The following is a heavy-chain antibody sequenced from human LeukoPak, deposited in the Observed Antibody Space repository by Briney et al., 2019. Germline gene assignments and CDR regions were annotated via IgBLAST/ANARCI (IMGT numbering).Heavy chain of an antibody. CDR2: ISGSGGST. J-gene: IGHJ3*02. CDR1: GFTFSSYA. V-gene: IGHV3-23*01. Sequence: GGSLRLSCAASGFTFSSYAMSWVRQAPGKGLEWASAISGSGGSTYYADSVKGRFTISRDNSKNTLYLQMDSLRVEDTAVYYCARDPLGWKGGDAFDIWGQGTMVTVSS. D-gene: IGHD1-1*01. CDR3: ARDPLGWKGGDAFDI.